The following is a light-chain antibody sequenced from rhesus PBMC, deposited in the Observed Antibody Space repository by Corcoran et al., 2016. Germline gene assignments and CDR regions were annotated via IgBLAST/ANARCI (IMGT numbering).Light chain of an antibody. CDR2: QES. J-gene: IGKJ1*01. V-gene: IGKV7-13*01. CDR1: ENVSICGSNL. CDR3: LQSKRYPRT. Sequence: DIVLTQSPASLAVSPGQRATITGRARENVSICGSNLIHWNQQKPGQPPKVLIYQESNKASGCPARFSGSGSGTDFTLPINPMEADDDADYYCLQSKRYPRTFGQGTKVEIK.